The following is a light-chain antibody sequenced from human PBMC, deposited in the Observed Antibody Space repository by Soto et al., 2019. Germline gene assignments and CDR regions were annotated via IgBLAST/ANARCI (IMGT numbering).Light chain of an antibody. CDR1: QSLVHSDGNTY. CDR2: RVS. V-gene: IGKV2-30*02. Sequence: DIVMTQSPLSLPVTLGQPASISCRSSQSLVHSDGNTYLNWFQQRPGQSPRRLIYRVSNRDSGVPDRLIGSVSGADFTLKISRVEAEDVGVHYSMQGTHRRTVGQGTKVDIK. CDR3: MQGTHRRT. J-gene: IGKJ1*01.